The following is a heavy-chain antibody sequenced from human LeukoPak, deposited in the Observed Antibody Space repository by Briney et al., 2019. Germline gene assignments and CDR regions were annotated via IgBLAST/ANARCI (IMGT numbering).Heavy chain of an antibody. CDR1: GGSVSSGSYP. CDR3: ARGCSSTSCWLRMDV. D-gene: IGHD2-2*01. V-gene: IGHV4-61*02. Sequence: SETLSLTCTVSGGSVSSGSYPWTWIRQPAGKGLEWIGRIYTSGSTSYNPSLKSRVTMSIDMSKNQFSLKLNSLTAADTAVYYCARGCSSTSCWLRMDVWGQGTTVTVSS. CDR2: IYTSGST. J-gene: IGHJ6*02.